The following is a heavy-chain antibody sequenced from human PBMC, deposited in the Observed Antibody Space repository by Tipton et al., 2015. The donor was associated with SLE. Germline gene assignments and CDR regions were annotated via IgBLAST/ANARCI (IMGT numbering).Heavy chain of an antibody. CDR1: GFTFSSYS. Sequence: SLRLSCAASGFTFSSYSMNWVRQAPGKGLEWVSSISSSSSYIYYADSVKGRFTISRDNAKNSLYLQMNSLRAEDTAVYYCARDLEASTVTTRLYYYYGMDVWGQGTTVTVSS. CDR2: ISSSSSYI. CDR3: ARDLEASTVTTRLYYYYGMDV. J-gene: IGHJ6*02. D-gene: IGHD4-17*01. V-gene: IGHV3-21*04.